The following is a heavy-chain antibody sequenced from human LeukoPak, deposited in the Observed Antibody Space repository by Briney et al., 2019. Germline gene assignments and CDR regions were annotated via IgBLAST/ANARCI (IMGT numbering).Heavy chain of an antibody. D-gene: IGHD2-15*01. J-gene: IGHJ4*02. Sequence: PGGSLRLSCAASGFTFSSYGMSWVRRAPGKGLEWISAINGGRSITKYADSVKGRFTISRDNSKNTLYLQMNSLRAQDTALYYCVSRYCSGDSCYSAFDFWGQGTLVTVSS. CDR1: GFTFSSYG. CDR2: INGGRSIT. CDR3: VSRYCSGDSCYSAFDF. V-gene: IGHV3-23*01.